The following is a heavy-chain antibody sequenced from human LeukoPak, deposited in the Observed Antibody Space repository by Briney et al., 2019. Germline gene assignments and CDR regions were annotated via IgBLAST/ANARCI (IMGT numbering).Heavy chain of an antibody. CDR3: ARENYGSGSGFDY. CDR1: GGSISSGSYY. CDR2: IYTTGST. D-gene: IGHD3-10*01. Sequence: SETLSLTCTVSGGSISSGSYYWSWIRQPAGKELEWIGRIYTTGSTNYSPSLKSRVTISVDTSKNQFSLKLSSVTAADTAVYYCARENYGSGSGFDYWGQGTLVTVSS. J-gene: IGHJ4*02. V-gene: IGHV4-61*02.